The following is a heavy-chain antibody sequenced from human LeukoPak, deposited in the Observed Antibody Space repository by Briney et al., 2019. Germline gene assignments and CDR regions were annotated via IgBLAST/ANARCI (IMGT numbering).Heavy chain of an antibody. CDR1: GYSFTSNW. J-gene: IGHJ4*02. D-gene: IGHD3-10*01. Sequence: GESLKISCKGSGYSFTSNWVGWVRQMPGKGLEWMGIIYPGDSDTRYSPSFQGQVTISADKSISTAYLQWSSLKASDTAMYYCARTPLYGSGLAYYFDYWGQGTLVTVSS. CDR3: ARTPLYGSGLAYYFDY. V-gene: IGHV5-51*01. CDR2: IYPGDSDT.